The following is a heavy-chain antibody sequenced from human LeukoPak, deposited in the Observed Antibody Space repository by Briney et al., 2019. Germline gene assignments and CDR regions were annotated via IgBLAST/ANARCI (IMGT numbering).Heavy chain of an antibody. CDR3: AREAAYSGWYDY. V-gene: IGHV1-3*01. J-gene: IGHJ4*02. CDR2: INAGNGNT. Sequence: ASVTVSCKASGYTFTSYAMHWVRQAPGQRLEWMGWINAGNGNTKYSQKFQGRVTITRDTSASTAYMELSSLRSEDTAVYYCAREAAYSGWYDYWGQGTLVTVSS. CDR1: GYTFTSYA. D-gene: IGHD6-19*01.